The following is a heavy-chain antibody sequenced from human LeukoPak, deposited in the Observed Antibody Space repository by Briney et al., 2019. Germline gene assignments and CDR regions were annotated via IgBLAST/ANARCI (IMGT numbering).Heavy chain of an antibody. J-gene: IGHJ4*02. Sequence: PSETLSLTCTVSGGPLRAYYWTWIRQPPGKGLEWIGYIYDNGNTNYNPSLKSRVTISVDTSKNQSSLKLSSVTAADTAVYYCATGETGSTLGGYWGQGTLVTVSS. CDR3: ATGETGSTLGGY. D-gene: IGHD1-1*01. CDR1: GGPLRAYY. V-gene: IGHV4-59*03. CDR2: IYDNGNT.